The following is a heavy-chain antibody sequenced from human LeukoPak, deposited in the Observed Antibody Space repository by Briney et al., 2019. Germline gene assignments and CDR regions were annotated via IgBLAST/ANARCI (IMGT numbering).Heavy chain of an antibody. Sequence: PGGSLRLSCAASGFTFSNAWMSWVRQAPGKGLEWVGRIKSKTDGGTTDYAAPVKGRFTISRDDSKNTLYLQMNSLKTEDTAVYYCTTDRGPLEVATIQPYFDYWGQGTLVTVSS. CDR1: GFTFSNAW. CDR3: TTDRGPLEVATIQPYFDY. CDR2: IKSKTDGGTT. D-gene: IGHD5-12*01. J-gene: IGHJ4*02. V-gene: IGHV3-15*01.